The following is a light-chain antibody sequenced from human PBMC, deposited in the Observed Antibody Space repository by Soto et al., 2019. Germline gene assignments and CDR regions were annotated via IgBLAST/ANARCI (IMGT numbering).Light chain of an antibody. CDR3: QSYDSSLSGSV. J-gene: IGLJ3*02. V-gene: IGLV1-40*01. Sequence: QAVVTQPPSVSGAPGQRVTISCTGSSSNIGAGYDVQWYQQLPGTAPKLLIYGDTNRPSGVPDRFSGSNSGTSAPLAITGLQAEDESDYYCQSYDSSLSGSVFGGGTKLTVL. CDR1: SSNIGAGYD. CDR2: GDT.